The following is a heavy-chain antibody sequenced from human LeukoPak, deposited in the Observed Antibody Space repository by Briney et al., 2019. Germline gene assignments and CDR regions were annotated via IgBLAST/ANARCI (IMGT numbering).Heavy chain of an antibody. CDR2: ISGSGSST. CDR3: ARFAAGGSYYYYMDV. V-gene: IGHV3-23*01. CDR1: GFTFSSYA. Sequence: GGSLRLSCAASGFTFSSYAMSWVRQAPGKGLEWVSTISGSGSSTYYADSVKGRFTISRVNSKNTLYLQMNSLRADDTAVYYCARFAAGGSYYYYMDVWGKGTTVTVSS. D-gene: IGHD3-10*01. J-gene: IGHJ6*03.